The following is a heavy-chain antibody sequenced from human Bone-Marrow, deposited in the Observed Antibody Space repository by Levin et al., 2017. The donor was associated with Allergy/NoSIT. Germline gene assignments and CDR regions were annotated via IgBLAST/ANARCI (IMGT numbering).Heavy chain of an antibody. D-gene: IGHD5-12*01. J-gene: IGHJ4*02. CDR1: GFSFRTYG. V-gene: IGHV3-23*01. CDR2: ISGTGGTT. Sequence: RGESLKISCAASGFSFRTYGMNWVRQAPGKGLQWVSTISGTGGTTYYADSVKGRFTISRDNSKNTLYLQMDSLRAEDTAIYYCAKGGDGGSDLYYFDYWGQGTLVTVSS. CDR3: AKGGDGGSDLYYFDY.